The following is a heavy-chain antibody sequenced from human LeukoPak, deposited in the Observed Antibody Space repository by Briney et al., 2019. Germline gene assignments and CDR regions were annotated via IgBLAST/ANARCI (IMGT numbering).Heavy chain of an antibody. D-gene: IGHD5-24*01. CDR2: VYSGGST. CDR3: ARETEMANLDY. Sequence: GGSLRLSCAASGFTVSSNYMSWVRQAPAKGLEWVSVVYSGGSTYYADSVKGRFTISRDNSKNTLYLQMNSLRAEDTAVYYCARETEMANLDYWGQGTLVTVSS. CDR1: GFTVSSNY. V-gene: IGHV3-66*01. J-gene: IGHJ4*02.